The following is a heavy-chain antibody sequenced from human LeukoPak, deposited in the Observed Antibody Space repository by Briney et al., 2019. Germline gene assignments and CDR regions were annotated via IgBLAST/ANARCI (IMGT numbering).Heavy chain of an antibody. CDR1: GGSISSSSYY. V-gene: IGHV4-39*07. CDR3: ARGAARPRLYYFDY. Sequence: SETLSLTCTVSGGSISSSSYYWGWIRQPPGKGLEWIGSIYYSGSTYYNPSLKSRVTISVDTSKNQFSLKLSSVTAADTAVYYCARGAARPRLYYFDYWGQGTLVTVSS. D-gene: IGHD2-2*01. CDR2: IYYSGST. J-gene: IGHJ4*02.